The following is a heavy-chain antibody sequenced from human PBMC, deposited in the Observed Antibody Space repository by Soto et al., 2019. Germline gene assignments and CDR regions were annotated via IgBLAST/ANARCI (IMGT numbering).Heavy chain of an antibody. CDR1: VFTFSSYS. V-gene: IGHV3-21*01. J-gene: IGHJ5*02. D-gene: IGHD6-13*01. CDR3: ARDRTAGFDP. CDR2: ISSSSSYI. Sequence: GSLRLSCAASVFTFSSYSMNWVRQAPGKGLEWVSSISSSSSYIYYADSVKGRFTISRDNAKNSVYLQMNSLRAEDTAVYYCARDRTAGFDPWGQGALVTVS.